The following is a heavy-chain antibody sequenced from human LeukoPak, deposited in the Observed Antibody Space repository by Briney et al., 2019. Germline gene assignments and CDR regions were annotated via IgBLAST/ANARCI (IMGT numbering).Heavy chain of an antibody. CDR2: ISGSGGRT. V-gene: IGHV3-23*01. J-gene: IGHJ3*02. Sequence: QTGGSLRLSCAASGFTFSSYGMSWARQAPGKGLEWVSGISGSGGRTYYADSVKGRFTISRDNSKNTLYVQMNSLRVEDTAVYYCAKANRITMVRGVIIGPGAFDIWGQGTMVTVSS. D-gene: IGHD3-10*01. CDR3: AKANRITMVRGVIIGPGAFDI. CDR1: GFTFSSYG.